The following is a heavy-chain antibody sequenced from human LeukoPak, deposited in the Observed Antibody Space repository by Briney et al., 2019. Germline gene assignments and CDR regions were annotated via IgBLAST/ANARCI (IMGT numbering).Heavy chain of an antibody. V-gene: IGHV2-5*02. CDR3: AREGLYGSENYYNYFFDY. Sequence: SGPTLVKPTQTLTLTCTFSGFSLSTSGVGVGWIRQPPGKALEWLALIYWDGDKRYSPFLKSRLTITKDTSKNQVVLTMTNMDPVDTATYYCAREGLYGSENYYNYFFDYWGQGTLVTVSS. CDR1: GFSLSTSGVG. D-gene: IGHD3-10*01. J-gene: IGHJ4*02. CDR2: IYWDGDK.